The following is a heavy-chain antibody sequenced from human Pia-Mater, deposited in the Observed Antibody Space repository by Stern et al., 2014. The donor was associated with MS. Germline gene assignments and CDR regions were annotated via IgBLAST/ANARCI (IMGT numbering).Heavy chain of an antibody. CDR1: GFSLVTSGVR. Sequence: ESGPALVKPTQTLTLTCTFSGFSLVTSGVRVSWIRQPPGKALEWLARLDWNDKTFYNTSLMTPLTIPKDTSKNQVVLTMTNVDPVDTATYYCARMMGSGYRHYFDYWGQGTPVTVS. CDR2: LDWNDKT. V-gene: IGHV2-70*04. D-gene: IGHD3-3*01. J-gene: IGHJ4*02. CDR3: ARMMGSGYRHYFDY.